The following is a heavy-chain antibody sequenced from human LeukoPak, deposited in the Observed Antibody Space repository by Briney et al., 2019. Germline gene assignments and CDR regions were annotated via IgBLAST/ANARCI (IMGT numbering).Heavy chain of an antibody. J-gene: IGHJ4*02. Sequence: ASVKVSCKASGYTFTGYYMHWVRQAPGQGLEWMGWINPNSGGTNYAQKFQGRVTMTRDTSISTAYMELSRLRSDDTAVYYCASGRPYYDGSGERRIFLDYWGQGTLVTVSS. CDR1: GYTFTGYY. V-gene: IGHV1-2*02. D-gene: IGHD3-22*01. CDR3: ASGRPYYDGSGERRIFLDY. CDR2: INPNSGGT.